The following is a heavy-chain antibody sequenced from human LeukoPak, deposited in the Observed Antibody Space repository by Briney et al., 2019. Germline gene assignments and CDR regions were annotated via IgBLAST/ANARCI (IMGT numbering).Heavy chain of an antibody. J-gene: IGHJ3*02. CDR3: ARGKGGYSYGYRAFDI. Sequence: ASVKVSCKASGYTFTSYGISWVRQAPGQGLEWMGWISAYNGNTNYAQKLQGRVTMTTDTSTSTAYMELSSLRSEDTAVYYCARGKGGYSYGYRAFDIWGQGTMVTVSS. CDR2: ISAYNGNT. D-gene: IGHD5-18*01. V-gene: IGHV1-18*01. CDR1: GYTFTSYG.